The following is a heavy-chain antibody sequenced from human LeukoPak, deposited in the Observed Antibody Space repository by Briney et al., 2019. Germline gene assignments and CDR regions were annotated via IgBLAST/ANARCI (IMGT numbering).Heavy chain of an antibody. Sequence: GGSLRLSCAVSGLTFSNDWMRWVREAPGQGLEWVANIKQAGTENYYVDSVKGRFTIYRDNAKNSLYLQMNSLRAEDTAVYYCARPPEGAVTRGAIDYWGQGTLVTVSS. D-gene: IGHD6-19*01. CDR1: GLTFSNDW. CDR3: ARPPEGAVTRGAIDY. CDR2: IKQAGTEN. V-gene: IGHV3-7*05. J-gene: IGHJ4*02.